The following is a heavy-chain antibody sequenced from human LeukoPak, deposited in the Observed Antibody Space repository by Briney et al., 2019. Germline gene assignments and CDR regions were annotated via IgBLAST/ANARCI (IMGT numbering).Heavy chain of an antibody. D-gene: IGHD3-22*01. CDR1: GYTFTGYY. Sequence: GASVKVSCKASGYTFTGYYMHWVRQAPGQGLEWMGWINPNSGGTNYAQKFQGRVTMTRDTSISTAYMELSRLRSDDTAVYYCARVGYYDSSGYTLGTDWFDPWGQGTLVTVSS. CDR2: INPNSGGT. V-gene: IGHV1-2*02. CDR3: ARVGYYDSSGYTLGTDWFDP. J-gene: IGHJ5*02.